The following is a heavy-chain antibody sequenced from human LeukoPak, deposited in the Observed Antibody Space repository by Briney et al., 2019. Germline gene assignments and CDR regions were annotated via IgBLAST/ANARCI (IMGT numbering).Heavy chain of an antibody. CDR2: ISPSGRST. V-gene: IGHV3-23*01. CDR3: SSQPKEVAGGMNP. J-gene: IGHJ5*02. Sequence: GGSLRLSCAASGLTFAKYYMTWVRQAPGKGLEWLSTISPSGRSTYYADSVKGRFTISRDNSKNTLYLQMNTLRAEDTAVYYCSSQPKEVAGGMNPWGQGALVTVSS. D-gene: IGHD6-19*01. CDR1: GLTFAKYY.